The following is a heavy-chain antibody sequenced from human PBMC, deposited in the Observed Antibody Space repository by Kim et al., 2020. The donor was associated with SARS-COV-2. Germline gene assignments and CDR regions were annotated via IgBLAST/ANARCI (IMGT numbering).Heavy chain of an antibody. J-gene: IGHJ3*02. D-gene: IGHD3-10*01. Sequence: GGSLRLSCAASGFTFSSYGMHWVRQAPGKGLEWVAVIWYDGSNKYYADSVKGRFTISRDNSKNTLYLQMNSLRAEDTAVYYCAREKDGEDLDRSDAFDIWGQGTMVTVSS. V-gene: IGHV3-33*01. CDR3: AREKDGEDLDRSDAFDI. CDR2: IWYDGSNK. CDR1: GFTFSSYG.